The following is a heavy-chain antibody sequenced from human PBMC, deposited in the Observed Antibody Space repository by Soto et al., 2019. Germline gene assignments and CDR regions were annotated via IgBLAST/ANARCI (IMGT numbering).Heavy chain of an antibody. CDR3: ATMGTPATGLYYFGY. D-gene: IGHD1-7*01. J-gene: IGHJ4*02. CDR2: MSYSGST. CDR1: GGSISSGNYY. Sequence: SETLSLTCTVSGGSISSGNYYWSWIRQPPGKGLEWIGFMSYSGSTSYNASLKSRVTISVDTSKSQFSLNLSFVTAADTAVYYCATMGTPATGLYYFGYWGQGTLVTVSS. V-gene: IGHV4-30-4*01.